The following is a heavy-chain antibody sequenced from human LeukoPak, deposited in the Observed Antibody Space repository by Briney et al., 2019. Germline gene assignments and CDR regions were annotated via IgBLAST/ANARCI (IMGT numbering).Heavy chain of an antibody. CDR3: ASGGYYFDY. Sequence: PSETLSLTCTVSGGSISSSSYYWGWIRQPPGKGLEWIGSIYYSGSTYYNPSLKSRVTICVDTSKNQFSLKLSSVTAADTAVYYCASGGYYFDYWGQGTLVTVSS. CDR2: IYYSGST. D-gene: IGHD3-10*01. J-gene: IGHJ4*02. CDR1: GGSISSSSYY. V-gene: IGHV4-39*01.